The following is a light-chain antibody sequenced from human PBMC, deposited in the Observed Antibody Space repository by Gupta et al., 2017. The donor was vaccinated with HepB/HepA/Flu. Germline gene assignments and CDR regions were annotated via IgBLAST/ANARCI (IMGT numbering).Light chain of an antibody. CDR3: QAWDSNTGV. V-gene: IGLV3-1*01. CDR2: QDY. Sequence: SYDLTQPPSVSVSPGKTASITCSGDKLGDKFTCWYQQKPGQSPVLVIYQDYKRTSGSPERFSGSNSGTTATLTISGTQTMDEDDYYCQAWDSNTGVFGTGTKVTVL. CDR1: KLGDKF. J-gene: IGLJ1*01.